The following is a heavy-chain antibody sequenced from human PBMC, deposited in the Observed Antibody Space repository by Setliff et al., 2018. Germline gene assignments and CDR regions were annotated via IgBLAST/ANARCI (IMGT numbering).Heavy chain of an antibody. D-gene: IGHD2-8*01. CDR3: AREDGPNYYYYYMDI. V-gene: IGHV4-59*12. CDR1: GDSISGDY. Sequence: SETLSLTCTVSGDSISGDYWSWIRQPPGKGLEWIGFIHYSGSTNYNPSLKSRVTISVDTSKNQFSLKLSAVTAADTAVYFCAREDGPNYYYYYMDIWGKGTTVTVSS. J-gene: IGHJ6*03. CDR2: IHYSGST.